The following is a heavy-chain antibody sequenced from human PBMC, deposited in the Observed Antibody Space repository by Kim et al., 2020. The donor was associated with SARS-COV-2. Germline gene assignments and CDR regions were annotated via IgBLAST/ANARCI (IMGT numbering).Heavy chain of an antibody. CDR1: GGTFSSYA. CDR2: IIPIFGTA. V-gene: IGHV1-69*13. CDR3: ARHTIAAAGLGPPFFDY. D-gene: IGHD6-13*01. J-gene: IGHJ4*02. Sequence: SVKVSCKASGGTFSSYAISWVRQAPGQGLEWMGGIIPIFGTANYAQKFQGRVTITADESTSTAYMELSSLRSEDTAVYYCARHTIAAAGLGPPFFDYWGQGTLVTVSS.